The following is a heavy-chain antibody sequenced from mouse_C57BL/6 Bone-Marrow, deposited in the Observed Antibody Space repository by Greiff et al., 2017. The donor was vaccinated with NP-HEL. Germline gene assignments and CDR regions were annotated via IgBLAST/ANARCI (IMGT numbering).Heavy chain of an antibody. Sequence: EVQLVESGGDLVKPGGSLKLSCAASGFTFSSYGMSWVRQTPDERLEWVATISSGGSYTYYPDSVKGRFTISRDNAKNTLYLQMSSLKSEDTAMYCCARSPYDYDAHYFDCWGEGTTLTVSS. CDR2: ISSGGSYT. CDR1: GFTFSSYG. J-gene: IGHJ2*01. V-gene: IGHV5-6*01. D-gene: IGHD2-4*01. CDR3: ARSPYDYDAHYFDC.